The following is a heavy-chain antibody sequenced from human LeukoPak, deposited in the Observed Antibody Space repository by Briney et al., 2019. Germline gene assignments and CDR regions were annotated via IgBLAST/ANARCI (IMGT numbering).Heavy chain of an antibody. CDR3: ARPGGGHSYGFDY. J-gene: IGHJ4*02. CDR2: ISSSASTI. D-gene: IGHD5-18*01. V-gene: IGHV3-11*04. Sequence: GGSLRLSCAASGFSFSGYYMSWIRQAPGKGLEWVSYISSSASTIYYADYVKGRFTISRDNAKNSLYLQLNSLRAEDTAVYYCARPGGGHSYGFDYWGQGTLVTVSS. CDR1: GFSFSGYY.